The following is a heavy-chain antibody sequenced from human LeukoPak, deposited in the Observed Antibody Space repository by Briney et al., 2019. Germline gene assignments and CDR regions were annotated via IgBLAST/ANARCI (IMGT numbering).Heavy chain of an antibody. Sequence: GGSLRLSCAASGFSFSNNEMNWVRQAPGKGLEWVSYISRSGTTIYYADSVKGRFTISRDNAKNSLYLEMNSLRAEDTAAYYCVRDYTYCTSTSCYAAWGQGTLVTVSS. CDR1: GFSFSNNE. CDR2: ISRSGTTI. V-gene: IGHV3-48*03. D-gene: IGHD2-2*01. CDR3: VRDYTYCTSTSCYAA. J-gene: IGHJ5*02.